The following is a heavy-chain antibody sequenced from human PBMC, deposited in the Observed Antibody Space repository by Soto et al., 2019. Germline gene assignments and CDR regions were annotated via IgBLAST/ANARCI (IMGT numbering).Heavy chain of an antibody. CDR1: GFTFSSYA. J-gene: IGHJ4*02. CDR2: ISGSGGST. CDR3: AKDPIEYYDFWSGYYWDY. Sequence: EVQLLESGGGLVQPGGSLILSCAASGFTFSSYAMSWVRQAPGKGLEWVSAISGSGGSTYYADSVKGRFTISRDNSKNTLYLQMNSLRAEDTAVYYCAKDPIEYYDFWSGYYWDYWGQGTLVTVSS. V-gene: IGHV3-23*01. D-gene: IGHD3-3*01.